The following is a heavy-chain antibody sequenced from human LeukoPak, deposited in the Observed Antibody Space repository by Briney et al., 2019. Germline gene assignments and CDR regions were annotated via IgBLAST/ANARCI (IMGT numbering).Heavy chain of an antibody. CDR1: GGSISSGGYY. J-gene: IGHJ4*02. Sequence: PSETLSLTCTVSGGSISSGGYYWSWIRQHPGKGLEWIGYIYYSGSTYYNPSLKSRVTISVDTSKNQFSLKLSSVTPADTAVYYCTRDLSNSYGRIDYWGLGTLVTVSS. CDR3: TRDLSNSYGRIDY. CDR2: IYYSGST. D-gene: IGHD5-18*01. V-gene: IGHV4-31*03.